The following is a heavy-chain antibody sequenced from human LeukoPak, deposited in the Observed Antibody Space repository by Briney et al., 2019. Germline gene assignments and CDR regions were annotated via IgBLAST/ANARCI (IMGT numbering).Heavy chain of an antibody. J-gene: IGHJ6*02. CDR3: ARRYDSSGFSIDYYYAMDV. CDR2: ISSSGLSV. Sequence: GGSLRLSCAASGFTLSNYNMNWFRQAPGKGLEWVSSISSSGLSVFSADSVKGRFTISRDSAKTSLYLQMNSLRAEDTAVYYCARRYDSSGFSIDYYYAMDVWGQGTTVTVSS. CDR1: GFTLSNYN. D-gene: IGHD3-22*01. V-gene: IGHV3-21*01.